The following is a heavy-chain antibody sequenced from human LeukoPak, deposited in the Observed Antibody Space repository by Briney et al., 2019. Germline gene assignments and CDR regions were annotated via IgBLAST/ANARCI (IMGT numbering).Heavy chain of an antibody. D-gene: IGHD5-12*01. V-gene: IGHV3-21*01. CDR1: GLTFSRHP. CDR2: ITTDGLFT. J-gene: IGHJ4*02. Sequence: KAGGSLRLSCAASGLTFSRHPMNWVRQAPGKGPEYVSSITTDGLFTYYANSVKGRFTISRDNAKNSLYLQMSSLRAEDTAVYYCATEDVVAPSGAGSYFDYWGQGVLVTVSS. CDR3: ATEDVVAPSGAGSYFDY.